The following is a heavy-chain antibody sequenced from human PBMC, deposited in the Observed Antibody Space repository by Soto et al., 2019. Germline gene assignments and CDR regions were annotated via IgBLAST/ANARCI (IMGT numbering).Heavy chain of an antibody. CDR1: GYTLTELS. D-gene: IGHD6-19*01. V-gene: IGHV1-46*03. Sequence: VKVSCKVSGYTLTELSMHWVRQAPGQGLEWMGIINPSGGSTSYAQKFQGRVTMTRDTSTSTVYMELSSLRSEDTAVYYCARGQWLVRGVDYWGQGTLVTVSS. CDR3: ARGQWLVRGVDY. CDR2: INPSGGST. J-gene: IGHJ4*02.